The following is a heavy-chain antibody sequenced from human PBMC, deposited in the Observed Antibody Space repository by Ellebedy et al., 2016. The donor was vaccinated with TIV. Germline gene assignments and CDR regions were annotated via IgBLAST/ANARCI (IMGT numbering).Heavy chain of an antibody. CDR2: ISGSGGST. V-gene: IGHV3-23*01. CDR1: GFTFSSYA. J-gene: IGHJ6*02. CDR3: AKDSSMDV. Sequence: GESLKISXAASGFTFSSYAMSWVRQAPGKGLEWVSAISGSGGSTYYADSVKGRFTISRDNSKNTLYLQMNSLRAEDTAVYYCAKDSSMDVWGQGTTVTVSS.